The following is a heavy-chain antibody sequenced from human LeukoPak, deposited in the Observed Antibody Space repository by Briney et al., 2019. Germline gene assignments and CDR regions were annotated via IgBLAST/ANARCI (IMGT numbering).Heavy chain of an antibody. CDR3: AKSTTVPYFDY. CDR1: GFAFSSYG. V-gene: IGHV3-30*18. CDR2: ISYDGSNK. Sequence: GGSLRLSCAASGFAFSSYGMHWVRQAPGKGLEWVAVISYDGSNKYYADSVKGRFTISRDNSKNTLYLQMNSLRAEETAVYYCAKSTTVPYFDYWGQGNPGHRLL. J-gene: IGHJ4*02. D-gene: IGHD4-17*01.